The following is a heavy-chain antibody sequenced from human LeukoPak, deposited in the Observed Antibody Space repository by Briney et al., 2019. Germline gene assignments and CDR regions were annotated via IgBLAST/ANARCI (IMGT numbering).Heavy chain of an antibody. J-gene: IGHJ4*02. D-gene: IGHD6-19*01. CDR1: GGSISSYY. V-gene: IGHV4-34*01. Sequence: PSETLSLTCTVSGGSISSYYWSWIRQPPGKGLEWIGEINHSGSTNYNPSLKSRVTISVDTSKNQFSLKLSSVTAADTAVYYCARGRNLQWLVREVFDYWGQGTLVTVSS. CDR3: ARGRNLQWLVREVFDY. CDR2: INHSGST.